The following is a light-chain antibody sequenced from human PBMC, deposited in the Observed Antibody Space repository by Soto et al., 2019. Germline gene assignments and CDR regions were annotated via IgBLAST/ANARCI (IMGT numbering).Light chain of an antibody. CDR3: QQYNNWPLT. CDR2: DAS. CDR1: QSVSSY. V-gene: IGKV3D-15*01. Sequence: ILMTQSPATLSLSPGARATLSCRASQSVSSYLAWYQQKPGQAPRLLIYDASNRATGIPARFSGSASGTEFTLTISSLQSEDFAIYYCQQYNNWPLTFGGGTKVDNK. J-gene: IGKJ4*01.